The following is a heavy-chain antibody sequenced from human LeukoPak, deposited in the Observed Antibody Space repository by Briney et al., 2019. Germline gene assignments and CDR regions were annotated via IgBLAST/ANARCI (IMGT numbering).Heavy chain of an antibody. CDR1: GFTFSSYS. V-gene: IGHV3-48*04. Sequence: GGSLRLSCAASGFTFSSYSMNWVRQAPGKGLEWVSYISSSSSTIYYADSVKGRFTISRDNAKNSLYLQMNSLRAEDTAVYYCARANPLTIAGAAHDAFDIWGQGTMVTVSS. J-gene: IGHJ3*02. D-gene: IGHD6-13*01. CDR3: ARANPLTIAGAAHDAFDI. CDR2: ISSSSSTI.